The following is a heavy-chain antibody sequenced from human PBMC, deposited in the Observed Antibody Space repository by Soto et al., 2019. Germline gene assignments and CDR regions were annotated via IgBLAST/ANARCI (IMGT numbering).Heavy chain of an antibody. J-gene: IGHJ4*02. D-gene: IGHD1-1*01. CDR3: ARAGTTGTPRESHFDY. CDR1: GGSFSGYY. Sequence: QVQLQQWGAGLLKPSETLSLTCAVYGGSFSGYYWSWIRQPPGKGLEWIGEINHSGSTNYNPSLKSRVTISVDTSKNQFSLKLSSVTAADTAVYYCARAGTTGTPRESHFDYWGQGTLVTVSS. V-gene: IGHV4-34*01. CDR2: INHSGST.